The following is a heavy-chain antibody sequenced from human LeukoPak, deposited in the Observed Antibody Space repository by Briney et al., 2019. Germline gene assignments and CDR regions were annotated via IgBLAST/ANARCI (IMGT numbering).Heavy chain of an antibody. CDR3: ARLYDFWSGPILDY. CDR1: GGSISSGDYY. D-gene: IGHD3-3*01. J-gene: IGHJ4*02. Sequence: PSETLSLTCTVSGGSISSGDYYWSWIRQPPGKGLEWIGYIYYSGSTYYNPSLKSRVTISVDTSKNQFSLKLSSVTAADTAVYYCARLYDFWSGPILDYWGQGTLVTVSS. V-gene: IGHV4-30-4*01. CDR2: IYYSGST.